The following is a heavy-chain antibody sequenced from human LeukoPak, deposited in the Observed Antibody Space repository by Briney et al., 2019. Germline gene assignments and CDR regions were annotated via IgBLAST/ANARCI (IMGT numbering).Heavy chain of an antibody. V-gene: IGHV4-59*01. Sequence: SETLSLTCTVSGGSISSYYWNWVRQPPGKGLEWIGYINYSGSTNYNPSLKSRVTISVDTSKNQFSLKLSSVTAADTAVYYCARTDSGSYEWFDPWGQGTLVAVSS. CDR1: GGSISSYY. CDR2: INYSGST. CDR3: ARTDSGSYEWFDP. J-gene: IGHJ5*02. D-gene: IGHD1-26*01.